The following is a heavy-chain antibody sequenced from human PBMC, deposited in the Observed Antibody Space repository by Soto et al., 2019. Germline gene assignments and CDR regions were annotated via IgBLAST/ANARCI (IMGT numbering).Heavy chain of an antibody. D-gene: IGHD3-22*01. CDR2: FDPEDGET. V-gene: IGHV1-24*01. CDR1: GYTLTELS. J-gene: IGHJ4*02. Sequence: GASVKVSCKVSGYTLTELSMHWVRQAPGKGLEWMGGFDPEDGETIYAQKFQGRVTMTEDTSTDTAYMELSGLRSEDTAVYYCATEVSYYYDSSGYYYVQYFDYWGQGTLVTVSS. CDR3: ATEVSYYYDSSGYYYVQYFDY.